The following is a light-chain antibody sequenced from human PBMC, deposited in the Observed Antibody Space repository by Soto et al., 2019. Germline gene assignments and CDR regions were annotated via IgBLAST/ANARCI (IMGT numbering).Light chain of an antibody. J-gene: IGLJ1*01. CDR3: SSYTSNSTYV. CDR1: SSDVGGYNY. CDR2: EVS. V-gene: IGLV2-14*01. Sequence: QPALTQPASVSGSPGQSITISCTGTSSDVGGYNYVSWYQQHPGKAPKLMIYEVSSRPSGVSYRFSASKSGNTASLTISGLQAEDEADYYCSSYTSNSTYVFGTGTKVTVL.